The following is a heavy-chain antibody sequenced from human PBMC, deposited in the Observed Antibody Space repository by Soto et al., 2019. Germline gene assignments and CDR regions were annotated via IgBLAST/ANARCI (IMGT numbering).Heavy chain of an antibody. J-gene: IGHJ3*01. D-gene: IGHD1-26*01. CDR3: ARPQYPVGHAFDV. CDR1: GGSITPYY. V-gene: IGHV4-59*07. Sequence: QVQLQESGPGLVKTSDTLSLTCTVSGGSITPYYWSWIRQPPGEGLEWIGYVSYSGKTGYNPSLKSPVSMSIDKSKKEFSLKLTSLTGADAATYYCARPQYPVGHAFDVLGQGTTVAVSS. CDR2: VSYSGKT.